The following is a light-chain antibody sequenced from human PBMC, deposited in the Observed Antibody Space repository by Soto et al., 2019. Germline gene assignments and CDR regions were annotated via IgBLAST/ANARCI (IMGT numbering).Light chain of an antibody. V-gene: IGLV1-51*01. CDR3: ATWDSSLKIGV. Sequence: QSVLTQPPSVSAAPGQRVTISCSGTTPNIGSNSVSWYLQVPGTVPKLLIYDTNKRPSGIPDRISGSKSGSSATLDITGLQTGDEVDYYCATWDSSLKIGVFGGGTKLTVL. CDR1: TPNIGSNS. J-gene: IGLJ3*02. CDR2: DTN.